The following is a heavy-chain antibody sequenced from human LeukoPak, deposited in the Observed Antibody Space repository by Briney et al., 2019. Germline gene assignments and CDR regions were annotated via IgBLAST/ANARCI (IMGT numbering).Heavy chain of an antibody. CDR1: GGSMSPYH. CDR3: AGDTRPDLDAFDI. CDR2: IYYSGST. V-gene: IGHV4-59*06. J-gene: IGHJ3*02. D-gene: IGHD2-2*02. Sequence: PSETLSLTCTVSGGSMSPYHWSWIRQHPGKGLEWIGYIYYSGSTYYNPSLKSRVTISVDTSKNQFSLKLSSVTAADTAVYYCAGDTRPDLDAFDIWGQGTMVTVSS.